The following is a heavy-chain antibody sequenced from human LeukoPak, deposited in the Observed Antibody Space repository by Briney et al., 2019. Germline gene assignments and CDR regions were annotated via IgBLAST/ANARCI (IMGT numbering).Heavy chain of an antibody. CDR3: ARDFEGVHRTTNSYTYYYYMDV. CDR1: GFTVSDNY. Sequence: GGSLRLSCAASGFTVSDNYMTWVRQAPGKGLEWVSIIYGGSTYYADSVKGRFTISRDNSKNTVYLQMNSLRAEDTAVYYCARDFEGVHRTTNSYTYYYYMDVRGKGTTAIVSS. D-gene: IGHD2/OR15-2a*01. J-gene: IGHJ6*03. V-gene: IGHV3-53*01. CDR2: IYGGST.